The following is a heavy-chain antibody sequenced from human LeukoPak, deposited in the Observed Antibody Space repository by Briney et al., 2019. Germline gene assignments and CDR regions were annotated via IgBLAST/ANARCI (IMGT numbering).Heavy chain of an antibody. CDR1: GGSISSYY. J-gene: IGHJ4*02. Sequence: SETLSLTCTISGGSISSYYWSWIRQPAGKGLEWIGRMSTSGGSNYNPSLTSRVTMSVDKPKNQFSLNLNSVTAADTAVYFCARVNSSGSFHDYWGQGARVTVSS. CDR2: MSTSGGS. D-gene: IGHD3-22*01. V-gene: IGHV4-4*07. CDR3: ARVNSSGSFHDY.